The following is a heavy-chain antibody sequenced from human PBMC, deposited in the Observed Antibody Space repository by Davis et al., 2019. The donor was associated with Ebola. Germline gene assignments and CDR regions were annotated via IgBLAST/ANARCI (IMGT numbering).Heavy chain of an antibody. Sequence: GESLKISCETSGFIFRNYVMSWVRQAPGKGLEWVANIKQDGSEKYYVDSVKGRFTISRDNAKNSLYLQMNSLRDEDTAVYYCATDYGFYYYYGMDVWGKGTTVTVSS. V-gene: IGHV3-7*01. CDR1: GFIFRNYV. CDR3: ATDYGFYYYYGMDV. J-gene: IGHJ6*04. CDR2: IKQDGSEK. D-gene: IGHD4-17*01.